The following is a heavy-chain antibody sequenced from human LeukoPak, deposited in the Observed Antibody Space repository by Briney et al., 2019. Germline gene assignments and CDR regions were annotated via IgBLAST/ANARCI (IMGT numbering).Heavy chain of an antibody. Sequence: PGGSLRLSCAASGLTPSSCGMSWVRQAPGKGLEWVSAISGSGDGTYYADSVKGRFTISRDNSKSMLYLEMNSLGAEDTATYYCAARPTSAAVAPSDFWGQGTLVTVSS. CDR2: ISGSGDGT. CDR1: GLTPSSCG. D-gene: IGHD6-19*01. J-gene: IGHJ4*02. CDR3: AARPTSAAVAPSDF. V-gene: IGHV3-23*01.